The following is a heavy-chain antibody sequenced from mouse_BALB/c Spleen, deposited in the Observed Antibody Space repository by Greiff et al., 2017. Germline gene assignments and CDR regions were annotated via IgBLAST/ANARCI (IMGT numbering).Heavy chain of an antibody. V-gene: IGHV5-2*03. CDR1: EYEFPSHD. CDR3: ARHGTYYGNYDAMDY. Sequence: EVMLVESGGGLVQPGESLKLSCESNEYEFPSHDMSWVRKTPEKRLELVAAINSDGGSTYYPDTMERRFIISRDNTKKTLYLQMSSLRSEDTALYYCARHGTYYGNYDAMDYWGQGTSVTVSS. CDR2: INSDGGST. J-gene: IGHJ4*01. D-gene: IGHD2-10*01.